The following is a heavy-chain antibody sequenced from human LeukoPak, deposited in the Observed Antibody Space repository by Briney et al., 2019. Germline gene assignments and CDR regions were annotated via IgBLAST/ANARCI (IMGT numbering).Heavy chain of an antibody. CDR2: ISAYNGNT. Sequence: ASVKVSCKPSVYTFTSSGISWVRQAPGQGLEWMGWISAYNGNTNYAQKLQGRVTMTRDTSTSTVYMELSSLRSEDTAVYYCARDFDDWFDPWGQGTLVTVSS. V-gene: IGHV1-18*01. CDR3: ARDFDDWFDP. J-gene: IGHJ5*02. CDR1: VYTFTSSG.